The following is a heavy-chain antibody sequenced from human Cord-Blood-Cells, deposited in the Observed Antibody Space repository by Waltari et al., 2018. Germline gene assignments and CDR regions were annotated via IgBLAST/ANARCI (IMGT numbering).Heavy chain of an antibody. CDR1: GGSISSYY. V-gene: IGHV4-59*01. D-gene: IGHD5-12*01. Sequence: QVQLQESGPGLVKPSETLSLTCTVSGGSISSYYWRWIRQPPGKGLEWIGYIYYSGSTNYNPSLKSRVTISVDTSKNQFSLKLSSVTAADTAVYYCARAVGYSGYDYWGQGTLVTVSS. CDR3: ARAVGYSGYDY. CDR2: IYYSGST. J-gene: IGHJ4*02.